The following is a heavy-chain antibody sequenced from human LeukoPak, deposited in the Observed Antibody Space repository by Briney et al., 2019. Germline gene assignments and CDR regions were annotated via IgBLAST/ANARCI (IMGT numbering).Heavy chain of an antibody. J-gene: IGHJ4*02. CDR1: SISGYY. V-gene: IGHV3-23*01. CDR3: AKDRSSSTRCSHY. Sequence: SISGYYWGSIRTPPGKRLEWVSVVTGSSMYTYYADSVKDRFTIYRDNSKNLLYLEMNSLRVEDTAIYYCAKDRSSSTRCSHYWGRGTLVSVSS. CDR2: VTGSSMYT. D-gene: IGHD2-2*01.